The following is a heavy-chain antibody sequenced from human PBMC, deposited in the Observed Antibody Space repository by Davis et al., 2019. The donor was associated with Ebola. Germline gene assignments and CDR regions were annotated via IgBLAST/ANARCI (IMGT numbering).Heavy chain of an antibody. D-gene: IGHD4-23*01. J-gene: IGHJ6*02. CDR3: ASGDGRGNSYDMDV. V-gene: IGHV3-7*03. CDR1: GFIFSNYW. Sequence: GGSLRLSCAASGFIFSNYWMSWVRQAPGKGLEWVANIKQDGSEKYYVDSVKGRFTISRDNAKNSLYLQMNSLRAEDTALYYCASGDGRGNSYDMDVWGQGTTVTVSS. CDR2: IKQDGSEK.